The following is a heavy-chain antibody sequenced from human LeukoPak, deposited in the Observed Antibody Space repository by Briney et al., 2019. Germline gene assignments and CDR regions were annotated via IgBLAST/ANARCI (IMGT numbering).Heavy chain of an antibody. CDR1: GDSVSSNSAA. CDR2: TYYRSKWYN. Sequence: SQTLSLTCAISGDSVSSNSAAWNWIRQSPSRGLEWLGRTYYRSKWYNDYAVSVKSRITINPDTSKNQFSLKLSSVTAADTAVYYCARYREVGATVDYWGQGTLVTVSS. V-gene: IGHV6-1*01. D-gene: IGHD1-26*01. CDR3: ARYREVGATVDY. J-gene: IGHJ4*02.